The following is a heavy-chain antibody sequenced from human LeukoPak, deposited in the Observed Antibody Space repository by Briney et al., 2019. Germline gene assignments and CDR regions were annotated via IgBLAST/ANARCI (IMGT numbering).Heavy chain of an antibody. CDR1: GFTFSYYS. CDR2: ISSSSSLI. D-gene: IGHD6-13*01. V-gene: IGHV3-21*01. CDR3: AKVDRGDYSSSPVPYYNYYMNV. J-gene: IGHJ6*03. Sequence: GGSLRLSCAASGFTFSYYSMNWVRHAPGRGLEWVSCISSSSSLIFYSDSVRGRFTISRDNAKNLLYLHMNSLRVEDTAVYYCAKVDRGDYSSSPVPYYNYYMNVWGKGTTVTVSS.